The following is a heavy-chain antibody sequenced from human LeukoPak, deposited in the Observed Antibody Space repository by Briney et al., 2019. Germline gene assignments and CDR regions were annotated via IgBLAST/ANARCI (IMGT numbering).Heavy chain of an antibody. Sequence: SQTLSLTCAISGDSVSSTRSAWNWIRQSPSRGLEWLGRTYYRSKWYNDYAVSVKSRITINPDTSKNQFSLQLKSVTPEDTAVYYCARVNSWTEEPDTGFDFWGQGTLVTVSS. CDR1: GDSVSSTRSA. V-gene: IGHV6-1*01. J-gene: IGHJ4*02. D-gene: IGHD1-14*01. CDR3: ARVNSWTEEPDTGFDF. CDR2: TYYRSKWYN.